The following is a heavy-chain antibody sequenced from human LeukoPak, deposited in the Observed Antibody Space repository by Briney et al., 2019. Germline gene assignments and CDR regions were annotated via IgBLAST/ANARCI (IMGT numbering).Heavy chain of an antibody. D-gene: IGHD3-3*01. CDR3: ARTPTNDFWSGYSRYYYYYMDV. CDR1: GGSISSYY. CDR2: IYTSGST. Sequence: KPSETLSLTCTVSGGSISSYYWSWIRQPAEKGLEWIGRIYTSGSTNYNPSLKSRVTMSVDTSKNQFSLKLSSVPAADTAVYYCARTPTNDFWSGYSRYYYYYMDVWGKGTTVTVSS. V-gene: IGHV4-4*07. J-gene: IGHJ6*03.